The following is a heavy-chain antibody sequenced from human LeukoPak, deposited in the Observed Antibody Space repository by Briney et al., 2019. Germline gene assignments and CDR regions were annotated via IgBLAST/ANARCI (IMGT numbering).Heavy chain of an antibody. CDR1: GRSFSGYY. J-gene: IGHJ4*02. V-gene: IGHV4-34*01. Sequence: SETLSLTCAVYGRSFSGYYWSWIRQPPGKGLEWIGEINHSGSTNYNPSLKSRVTISVDTSKNQFSLKLSSVTAADTAVYYCARVDRGVAAAGTDYWGQGTLVTVSS. CDR3: ARVDRGVAAAGTDY. D-gene: IGHD6-13*01. CDR2: INHSGST.